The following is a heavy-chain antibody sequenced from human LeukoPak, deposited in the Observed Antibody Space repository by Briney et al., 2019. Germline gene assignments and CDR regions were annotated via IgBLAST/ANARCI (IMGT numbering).Heavy chain of an antibody. V-gene: IGHV3-23*01. D-gene: IGHD2-2*01. CDR2: ISGSGGST. J-gene: IGHJ4*02. CDR1: GFTFSSYA. Sequence: GGSLRLSCAASGFTFSSYAMSWVRQAPGKGLEWVSAISGSGGSTYYADSVKGRFTISRDNSKNTLYLQMNSLRAEDTAVYYCAKGYCSSTSCAIDYWGQGTLVTVSS. CDR3: AKGYCSSTSCAIDY.